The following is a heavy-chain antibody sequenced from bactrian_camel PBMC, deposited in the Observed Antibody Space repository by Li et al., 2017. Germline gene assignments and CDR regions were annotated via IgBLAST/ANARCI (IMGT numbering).Heavy chain of an antibody. D-gene: IGHD7*01. CDR2: INTDGRT. CDR3: AKGRPRLGLVAADLD. Sequence: QLVESGGGLVQSGGALRLSCVASGFAISEHGMSWVRRPPRKDLEYVATINTDGRTHYRESLRGRFTISRDNTKNTLYLQLDSLSTEDTATYYCAKGRPRLGLVAADLDRGQGTQVTVS. V-gene: IGHV3S37*01. CDR1: GFAISEHG. J-gene: IGHJ4*01.